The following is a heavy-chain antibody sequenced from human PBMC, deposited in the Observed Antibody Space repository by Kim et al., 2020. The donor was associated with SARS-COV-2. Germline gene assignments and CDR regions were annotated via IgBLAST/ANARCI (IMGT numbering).Heavy chain of an antibody. V-gene: IGHV4-39*01. D-gene: IGHD3-10*01. Sequence: SETLSLTCTVSGGSISSSSYYWGWIRQPPGKGLEWIGSIYYSGSTYYNPSLKSRVTISVDTSKNQFSLKLSSVTAADTAVYYCARPLGTMVRTSWFDPWGQGTLVTVSS. CDR3: ARPLGTMVRTSWFDP. J-gene: IGHJ5*02. CDR1: GGSISSSSYY. CDR2: IYYSGST.